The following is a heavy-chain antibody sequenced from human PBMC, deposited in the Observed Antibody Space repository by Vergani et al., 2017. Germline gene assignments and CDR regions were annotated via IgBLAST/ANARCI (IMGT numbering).Heavy chain of an antibody. D-gene: IGHD3-22*01. Sequence: QVQLVQSGAEVKKPGASVKVSCKASGYTFTSYYMHWVRQAPGQGLEWMGIINPSGGSTSYAQKFQGRVTMTRDTSTSTVYMELSSLRSEDTAVYYCAREQGYYYDSSGYYVRLNWFDPWGQGTLVTVSS. CDR3: AREQGYYYDSSGYYVRLNWFDP. CDR1: GYTFTSYY. J-gene: IGHJ5*02. V-gene: IGHV1-46*01. CDR2: INPSGGST.